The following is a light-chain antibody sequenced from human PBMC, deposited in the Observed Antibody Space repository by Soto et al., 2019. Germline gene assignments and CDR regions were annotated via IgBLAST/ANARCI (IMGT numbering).Light chain of an antibody. V-gene: IGKV1-39*01. J-gene: IGKJ2*01. CDR1: QSISSY. Sequence: DIQMTQSPSSLSASVGDRVTITCRASQSISSYLNWYQQKPGKAPKLLIYAASSLQSGGPSRFSGSGSGTDFTLTISSLQPEDFATYYFQQSYSTPTFGQGTKLEIK. CDR2: AAS. CDR3: QQSYSTPT.